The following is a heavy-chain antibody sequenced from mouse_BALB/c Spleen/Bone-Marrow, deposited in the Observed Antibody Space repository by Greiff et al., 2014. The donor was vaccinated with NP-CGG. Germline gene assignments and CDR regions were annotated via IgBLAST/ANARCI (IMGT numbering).Heavy chain of an antibody. Sequence: QVHVKQSGAELMKPGASVKISCKATGYTFSSYWIEWVKQRPGRGLEWIGEILPGSGSTIYNEKFKGKATFTADTSSNTVYMQLSSLTSEDSAVYYCAREDYYGSSYFDYWGQGTTLTVSS. D-gene: IGHD1-1*01. J-gene: IGHJ2*01. CDR3: AREDYYGSSYFDY. CDR1: GYTFSSYW. CDR2: ILPGSGST. V-gene: IGHV1-9*01.